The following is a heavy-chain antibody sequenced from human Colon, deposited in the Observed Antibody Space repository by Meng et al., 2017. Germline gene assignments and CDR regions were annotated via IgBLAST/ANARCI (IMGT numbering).Heavy chain of an antibody. J-gene: IGHJ3*02. CDR2: ISTHNSYT. V-gene: IGHV1-18*01. CDR3: ARGIMVTVGGIINVVDAFDI. D-gene: IGHD3-16*01. CDR1: GYSFTTYG. Sequence: ASVKVSCKTSGYSFTTYGIPWVRQAPGQGLEWMGWISTHNSYTNYGEKIQGRVTMTADTSTSTVYMELRNLKSDDTAVYYCARGIMVTVGGIINVVDAFDIWGQGTLVTVSS.